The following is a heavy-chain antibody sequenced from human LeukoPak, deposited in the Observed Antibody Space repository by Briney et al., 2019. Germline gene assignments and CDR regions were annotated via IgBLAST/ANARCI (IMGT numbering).Heavy chain of an antibody. CDR2: FDPEDDET. Sequence: ASVKVSCKVSGYTLTELSMHWVRQAPGKGLEWMGGFDPEDDETIYAQKFQGRVTMTEDTSTDTAYMELSSLRSEDTAVYYCATDLVHQTNSSSLHWGQGTLVTVFS. J-gene: IGHJ1*01. CDR3: ATDLVHQTNSSSLH. CDR1: GYTLTELS. V-gene: IGHV1-24*01. D-gene: IGHD6-13*01.